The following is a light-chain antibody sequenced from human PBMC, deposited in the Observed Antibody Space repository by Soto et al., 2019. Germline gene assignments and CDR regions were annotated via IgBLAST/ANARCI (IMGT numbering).Light chain of an antibody. Sequence: QSALTQPPSASGSPGQSVTISCTGTSSDVGGHNYVSWYQQHPGKAPKLMIYDVSKLSSGVPGRFSGSKSGNTASLTVSGLQAEDEADYYCCSYAGGNSLVFGGGTMVTVL. J-gene: IGLJ2*01. V-gene: IGLV2-8*01. CDR2: DVS. CDR1: SSDVGGHNY. CDR3: CSYAGGNSLV.